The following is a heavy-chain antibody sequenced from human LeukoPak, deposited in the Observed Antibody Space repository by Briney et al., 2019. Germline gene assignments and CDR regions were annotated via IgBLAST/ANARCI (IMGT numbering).Heavy chain of an antibody. J-gene: IGHJ4*02. CDR2: IKQDGSEK. Sequence: GGSLRLSCAASGFTFSNFWMSWVRQAPGKGLEWVANIKQDGSEKYYVDSLKGRFSISRDNAKNTLYLQMSSLRAEDTAVYYCARDRGPRTGFMVREAYDYWGQGTLVTVSS. D-gene: IGHD3-10*01. V-gene: IGHV3-7*01. CDR3: ARDRGPRTGFMVREAYDY. CDR1: GFTFSNFW.